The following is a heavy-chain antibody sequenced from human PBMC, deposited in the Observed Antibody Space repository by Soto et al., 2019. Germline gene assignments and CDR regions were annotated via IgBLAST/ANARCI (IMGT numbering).Heavy chain of an antibody. CDR1: GFTVSSNY. CDR3: ARDASSWMITFGGLIPPEI. CDR2: IYSGGST. D-gene: IGHD3-16*01. V-gene: IGHV3-66*01. Sequence: EVQLVESGGGLVQPGGSLRLSCAASGFTVSSNYMSWVRQAPGKGLEWVSVIYSGGSTYYADSVKGRFTISRDNSKNTLYLQMNSLRADYTAVYYCARDASSWMITFGGLIPPEIWGHGTMVTVSS. J-gene: IGHJ3*02.